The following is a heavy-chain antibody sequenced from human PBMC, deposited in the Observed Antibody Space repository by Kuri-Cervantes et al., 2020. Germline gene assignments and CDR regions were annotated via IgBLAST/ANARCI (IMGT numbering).Heavy chain of an antibody. CDR1: GGSISSYY. CDR2: IYTSGST. CDR3: ASQEGGLGELLGWGYYYGMDV. J-gene: IGHJ6*02. V-gene: IGHV4-4*07. D-gene: IGHD3-10*01. Sequence: SETLSLTCTVSGGSISSYYWSWIRQPAGKGLEWIGRIYTSGSTNYNPSLKSRVTISVDTSKNQFSLKLSSVTAADTAVYYCASQEGGLGELLGWGYYYGMDVWGQGTTVTVSS.